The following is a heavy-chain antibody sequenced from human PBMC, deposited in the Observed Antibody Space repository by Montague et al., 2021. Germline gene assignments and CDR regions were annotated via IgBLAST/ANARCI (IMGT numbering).Heavy chain of an antibody. Sequence: ETLSLTCTVTGGSISEFYWGWIRQSPEKGLEWIGYIYDSGTTNYNPSLKSRVTISADTSMNQFSLNLRSVTAADTAVYSCARRLGIRAPFDYWGQGTLVTVSS. D-gene: IGHD7-27*01. CDR3: ARRLGIRAPFDY. V-gene: IGHV4-59*08. J-gene: IGHJ4*02. CDR1: GGSISEFY. CDR2: IYDSGTT.